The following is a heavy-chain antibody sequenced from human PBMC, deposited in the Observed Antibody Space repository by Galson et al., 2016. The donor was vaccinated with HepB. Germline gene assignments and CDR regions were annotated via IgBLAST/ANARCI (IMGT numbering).Heavy chain of an antibody. CDR2: VRSKPNNYAT. Sequence: SLRLSCAASGFSFSGSAMHWVRQAPGKGLEWVGRVRSKPNNYATTYAASVKGRFTMSRDDSKNTAYLHMLSLKTEDTARYYCTRHDDLRYDWNEASYYYGMDVWVQGTTVTVSS. V-gene: IGHV3-73*01. D-gene: IGHD1-20*01. CDR3: TRHDDLRYDWNEASYYYGMDV. J-gene: IGHJ6*02. CDR1: GFSFSGSA.